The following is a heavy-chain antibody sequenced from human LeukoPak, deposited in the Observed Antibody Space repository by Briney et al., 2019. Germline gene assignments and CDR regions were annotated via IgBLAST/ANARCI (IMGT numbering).Heavy chain of an antibody. Sequence: PSETLSLTCAVYGGSFSGYHWSWIRQPPGKGLEWIGEINHSGSTNYNPSLKSRVTISVDTSKNQFSLKLSSVTAADTAVYYCARVGEVSSSSFFDYWGQGTLVTVSS. CDR1: GGSFSGYH. J-gene: IGHJ4*02. V-gene: IGHV4-34*01. D-gene: IGHD6-6*01. CDR3: ARVGEVSSSSFFDY. CDR2: INHSGST.